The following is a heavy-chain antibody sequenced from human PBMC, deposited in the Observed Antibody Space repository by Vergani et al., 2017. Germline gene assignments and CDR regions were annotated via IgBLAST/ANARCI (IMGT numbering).Heavy chain of an antibody. CDR1: GFSFGDYA. J-gene: IGHJ6*03. CDR3: TGRGGQWEVLSYYYMDV. V-gene: IGHV3-49*03. D-gene: IGHD1-26*01. Sequence: EVQLVESGGGLVQPGRSLRLSCTASGFSFGDYAMSWFRQAPGKGLEWVGFIRSKAYGGTTEYAASVKGRVTISRDDSKSIAYLQMNSLTTEDTAVYYCTGRGGQWEVLSYYYMDVWGKGTTVTVSS. CDR2: IRSKAYGGTT.